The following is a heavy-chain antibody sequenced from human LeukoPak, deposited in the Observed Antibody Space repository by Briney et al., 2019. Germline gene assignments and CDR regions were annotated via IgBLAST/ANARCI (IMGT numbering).Heavy chain of an antibody. D-gene: IGHD3-10*01. CDR1: GGSISSSNYY. J-gene: IGHJ4*02. CDR3: AKYGSGSFYQFNYFDY. Sequence: SETLSLTCTVSGGSISSSNYYWGWIRQPPGKGLEWIGSVFYSGRTYYNPSLKSRVTISVDTSKNQFSLKLNSVTAADTAVYYCAKYGSGSFYQFNYFDYWGQGTLVTVSS. CDR2: VFYSGRT. V-gene: IGHV4-39*01.